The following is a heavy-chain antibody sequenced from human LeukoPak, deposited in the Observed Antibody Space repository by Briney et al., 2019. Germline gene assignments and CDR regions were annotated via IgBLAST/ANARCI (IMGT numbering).Heavy chain of an antibody. D-gene: IGHD6-13*01. CDR1: GFTFSSYG. J-gene: IGHJ4*02. Sequence: PGGSLRLSCAASGFTFSSYGMHWVRQAPGKGLEWVAVISYDGSNKYYADSVKGRFTISRDNSKNTLYLQMNSLRAEDTAVYYCARARSSPLSRWGQGTLVTVSS. CDR2: ISYDGSNK. CDR3: ARARSSPLSR. V-gene: IGHV3-30*03.